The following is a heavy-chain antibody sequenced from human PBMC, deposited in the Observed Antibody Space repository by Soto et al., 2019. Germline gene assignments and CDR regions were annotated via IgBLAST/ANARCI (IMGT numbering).Heavy chain of an antibody. V-gene: IGHV3-13*01. D-gene: IGHD3-3*02. CDR2: IGTAGDT. CDR1: GFTFSGFD. CDR3: ARGQEVGAHFFDS. J-gene: IGHJ4*02. Sequence: VGSLRLSCEASGFTFSGFDMHWVRQPTGKGLEWVSTIGTAGDTYYAVSVKGRFTISRDNAKNSLSLQMNSLRAGDTAVYFCARGQEVGAHFFDSWGQGTQVTVSS.